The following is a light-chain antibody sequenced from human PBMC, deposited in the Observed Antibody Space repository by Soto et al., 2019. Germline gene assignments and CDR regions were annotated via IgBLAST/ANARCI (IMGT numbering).Light chain of an antibody. J-gene: IGKJ1*01. Sequence: ALRMTQSPSSFSASTGDSVTITCRASQGISSYLAWYQQKPGKAPKLLIYDASSLESGVPSRFSGSGSGTEFTLTISSLQPEDFASYYCQQYNSYSTFGQGTKVDI. V-gene: IGKV1-8*01. CDR3: QQYNSYST. CDR1: QGISSY. CDR2: DAS.